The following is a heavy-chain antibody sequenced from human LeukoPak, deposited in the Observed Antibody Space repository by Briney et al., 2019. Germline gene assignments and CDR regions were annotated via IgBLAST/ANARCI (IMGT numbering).Heavy chain of an antibody. CDR2: ISSSSSYI. Sequence: GGSLRLSCAASGFTFSSYAMSWVRQAPGKGLEWVSSISSSSSYIYYADSVKGRFTISRDNAKNSLYLQMNSLRAEDTAVYYCAREDYGEVNAFDIWGQGTMVTVSS. J-gene: IGHJ3*02. V-gene: IGHV3-21*01. CDR1: GFTFSSYA. D-gene: IGHD4-17*01. CDR3: AREDYGEVNAFDI.